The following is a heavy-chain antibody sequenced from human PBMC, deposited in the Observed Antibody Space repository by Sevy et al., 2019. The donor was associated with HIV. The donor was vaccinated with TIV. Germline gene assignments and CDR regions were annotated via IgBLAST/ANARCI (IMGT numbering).Heavy chain of an antibody. V-gene: IGHV1-18*01. CDR2: ISGINGHT. D-gene: IGHD2-15*01. Sequence: ASVKVSCKTSGYTFTSYYLSWVRQAPGQGLEWMGWISGINGHTNYAQKLQGRVTMTTDTSTSTAYMELRSLRSDDTAVYYCARWGDYCSGGSCYSSEYFQHWGQGTLVTVSS. CDR1: GYTFTSYY. J-gene: IGHJ1*01. CDR3: ARWGDYCSGGSCYSSEYFQH.